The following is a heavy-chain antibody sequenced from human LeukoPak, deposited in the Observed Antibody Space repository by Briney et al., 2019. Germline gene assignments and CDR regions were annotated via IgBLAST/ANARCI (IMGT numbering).Heavy chain of an antibody. CDR3: ARGRLRFLEWLLYQTSYYYYYGMDV. V-gene: IGHV1-24*01. Sequence: ASVKVSCKVSGYTLTELSMHWVRQAPGKGLEWMGGFDPEDGETIYAQKFQGRVTMTEDTSTDTAYMELSSLRSEDTAVYYCARGRLRFLEWLLYQTSYYYYYGMDVWGQGTTVTVSS. CDR2: FDPEDGET. CDR1: GYTLTELS. D-gene: IGHD3-3*01. J-gene: IGHJ6*02.